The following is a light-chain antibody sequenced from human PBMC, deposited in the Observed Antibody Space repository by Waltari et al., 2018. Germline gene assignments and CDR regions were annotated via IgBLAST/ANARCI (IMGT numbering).Light chain of an antibody. CDR2: EVF. J-gene: IGLJ1*01. CDR1: TSDVGSYDL. Sequence: QSALTQPASVSGTPGQSITIPCSGTTSDVGSYDLVSWYQQTPGQAPNLLICEVFKRPPGTSSRFSGAKSGSTASLTISGLQPEDEADYYCCSYAGRGTYVFGSGTKVTVL. V-gene: IGLV2-23*02. CDR3: CSYAGRGTYV.